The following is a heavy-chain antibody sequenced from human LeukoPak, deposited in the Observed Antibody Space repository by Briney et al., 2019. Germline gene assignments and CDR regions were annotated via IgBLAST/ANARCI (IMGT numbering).Heavy chain of an antibody. Sequence: PSETLSLTCTVSGGSINSYYWSWIRQPPGKGLEWIGYIYYSGSTNYNPSLKSRVTISVDTSKNQFSLKLSSVTAADTAVYYCARAATPYDYVWGSYRGLSSYYFDYWGQGTLVTVSS. V-gene: IGHV4-59*01. CDR3: ARAATPYDYVWGSYRGLSSYYFDY. D-gene: IGHD3-16*02. J-gene: IGHJ4*02. CDR1: GGSINSYY. CDR2: IYYSGST.